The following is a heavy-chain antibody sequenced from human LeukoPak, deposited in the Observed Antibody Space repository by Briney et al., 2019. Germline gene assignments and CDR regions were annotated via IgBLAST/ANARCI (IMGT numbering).Heavy chain of an antibody. D-gene: IGHD4-17*01. V-gene: IGHV3-21*01. CDR3: ARFTRYGDYAGDWFDP. J-gene: IGHJ5*02. CDR2: ISSSSSYI. CDR1: GFTFSSYS. Sequence: GGSLRLSCAASGFTFSSYSMKWVRQAQGKGREWVSSISSSSSYIYYADSVKGRFTISRDNAKNSLYLQMNSLRAEDTAVYYCARFTRYGDYAGDWFDPWGQGTLVTVSS.